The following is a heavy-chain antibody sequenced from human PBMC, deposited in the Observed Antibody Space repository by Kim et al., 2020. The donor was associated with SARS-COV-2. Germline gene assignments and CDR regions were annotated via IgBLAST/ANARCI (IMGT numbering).Heavy chain of an antibody. CDR3: AKDSSETIPQYYFDY. V-gene: IGHV3-9*01. J-gene: IGHJ4*02. D-gene: IGHD2-21*01. Sequence: DSVKGRFTISRCNAKNSLYLQMNSLRAEDTALYYCAKDSSETIPQYYFDYWGQGTLVTVSS.